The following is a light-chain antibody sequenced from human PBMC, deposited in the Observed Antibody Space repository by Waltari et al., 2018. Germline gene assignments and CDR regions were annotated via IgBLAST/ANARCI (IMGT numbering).Light chain of an antibody. CDR3: QQYNNWPPVFT. V-gene: IGKV3-15*01. J-gene: IGKJ3*01. Sequence: EIVMTQSPATLSVSPGERTTLSCSASQSVSSNLAWYQQKPGQAPRLLIYGASTRATVIPARFSCSGSGTEFTLTISSMQSEDFAVYYCQQYNNWPPVFTFGPGTKVDIK. CDR2: GAS. CDR1: QSVSSN.